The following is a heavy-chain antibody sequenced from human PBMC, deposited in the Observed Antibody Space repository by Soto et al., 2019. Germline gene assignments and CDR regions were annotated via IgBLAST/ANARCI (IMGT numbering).Heavy chain of an antibody. V-gene: IGHV4-39*01. J-gene: IGHJ1*01. CDR1: GGSISSSSYY. CDR3: AGGYSSGGMVVQH. CDR2: IYYSGST. Sequence: QLQLQESGPGLVKPSETLSLTCTVSGGSISSSSYYWGWIRQPPGKGLEWIGSIYYSGSTYYNPSLKSRVTISVDTSKNQFSLKLSSVTAADTAVYYCAGGYSSGGMVVQHWGQGTLVTVSS. D-gene: IGHD6-19*01.